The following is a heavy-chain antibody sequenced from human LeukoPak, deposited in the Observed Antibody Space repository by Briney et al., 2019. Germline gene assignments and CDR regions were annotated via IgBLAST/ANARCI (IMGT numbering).Heavy chain of an antibody. CDR1: GFTFSDCY. CDR2: ISRSGGTI. Sequence: GGSLRLSCAASGFTFSDCYMNWIRQAPGKGLEWVSYISRSGGTIYYAGSVKGRFTISRDNARNSLYLQMNSLRAEDTAVYYCARALTGLDYWGLGTLVTVSS. D-gene: IGHD7-27*01. CDR3: ARALTGLDY. V-gene: IGHV3-11*01. J-gene: IGHJ4*02.